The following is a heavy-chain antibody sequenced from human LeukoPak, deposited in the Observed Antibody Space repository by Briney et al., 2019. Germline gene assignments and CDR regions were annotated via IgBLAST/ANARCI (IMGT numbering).Heavy chain of an antibody. CDR1: GAPINPYY. Sequence: KASETLSLTCIVSGAPINPYYWSWIRQAPGKGLEWIGHLFNRGNTNYNPSLKGRVTISADMSKNHFSLRLTSVTAADTAVYYCARRPHNWGFDYRGQGALVTVSS. D-gene: IGHD7-27*01. CDR2: LFNRGNT. V-gene: IGHV4-59*08. J-gene: IGHJ4*02. CDR3: ARRPHNWGFDY.